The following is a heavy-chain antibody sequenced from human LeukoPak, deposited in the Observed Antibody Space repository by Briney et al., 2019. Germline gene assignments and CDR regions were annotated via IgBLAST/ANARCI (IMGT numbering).Heavy chain of an antibody. CDR3: ARGQAPYPDY. V-gene: IGHV4-31*03. CDR1: GGSISSGGYY. J-gene: IGHJ4*02. Sequence: SETLSLTCTVSGGSISSGGYYWSWIRQHPGKGQEWIGYIYYSGSTYYNPSLKSRVTISVDTSKNQFSLKLSSVTAADTAVYYCARGQAPYPDYWGQGTLVTVSS. CDR2: IYYSGST.